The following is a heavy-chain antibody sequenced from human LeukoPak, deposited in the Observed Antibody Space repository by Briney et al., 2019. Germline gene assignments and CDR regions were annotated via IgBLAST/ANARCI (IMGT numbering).Heavy chain of an antibody. J-gene: IGHJ4*02. V-gene: IGHV3-48*02. Sequence: GSLRLSCAASGFTVSSNYMSWVRQAPGKGLEWVSYISGSSRTIYYADSVKGRFTISRDNAKNSLYLEMNSLRDEDTAVYYCARDGRFDYWSQGTLVTVSS. CDR1: GFTVSSNY. D-gene: IGHD1-26*01. CDR2: ISGSSRTI. CDR3: ARDGRFDY.